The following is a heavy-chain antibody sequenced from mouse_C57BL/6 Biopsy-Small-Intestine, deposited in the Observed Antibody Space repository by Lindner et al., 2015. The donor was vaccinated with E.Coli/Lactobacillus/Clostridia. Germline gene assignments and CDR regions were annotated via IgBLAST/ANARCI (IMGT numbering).Heavy chain of an antibody. CDR1: GYTFTSYF. Sequence: QLQESGPELVKPGASVKMSCKASGYTFTSYFMHWVKQKPGQGLEWIGYINPYNDGTQYNEKFKGKATLTSDKSSSTAYMELSSLTSEDSAVYYCARYDLYAMDYWDQGTSVTVSS. J-gene: IGHJ4*01. CDR2: INPYNDGT. CDR3: ARYDLYAMDY. V-gene: IGHV1-14*01. D-gene: IGHD2-12*01.